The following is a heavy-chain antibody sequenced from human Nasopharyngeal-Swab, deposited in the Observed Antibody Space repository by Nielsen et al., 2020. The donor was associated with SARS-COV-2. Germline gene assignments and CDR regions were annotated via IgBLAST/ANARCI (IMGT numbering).Heavy chain of an antibody. J-gene: IGHJ4*02. CDR3: TRCGGSCYTGKDY. CDR2: IRSKGNNYAT. V-gene: IGHV3-73*01. Sequence: GESLKISCAASGFTFSDSAIHWVRQASGKGLEWVGRIRSKGNNYATAYAASVKGRFTIFRDDPTNTAFLQMNSLKTEDTAVYYCTRCGGSCYTGKDYWGQGTLVTVSS. CDR1: GFTFSDSA. D-gene: IGHD2-15*01.